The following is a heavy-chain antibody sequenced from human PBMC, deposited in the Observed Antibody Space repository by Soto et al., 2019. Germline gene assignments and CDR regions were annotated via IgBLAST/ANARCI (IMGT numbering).Heavy chain of an antibody. CDR3: ATLRDPFTWFDP. V-gene: IGHV5-51*01. Sequence: GESLKISCKVSGDSLSYYWIGWVRQMPGKGLEWMGIIYPGDSDTRYSPSFQGQVTISADKSISTAYLQWSSLRASDTAMYFCATLRDPFTWFDPWGQGTLVTVSS. CDR1: GDSLSYYW. J-gene: IGHJ5*02. CDR2: IYPGDSDT.